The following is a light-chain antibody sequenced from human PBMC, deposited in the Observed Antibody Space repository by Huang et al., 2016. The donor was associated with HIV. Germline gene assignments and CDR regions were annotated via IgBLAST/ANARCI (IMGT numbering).Light chain of an antibody. V-gene: IGKV4-1*01. CDR3: QQYYSTLT. CDR2: CAS. CDR1: QSVLYSSNNKNY. Sequence: DIVMTQSPDSLAVSLGERATINCKSSQSVLYSSNNKNYVAWYQQKPGQPPKLLIYCASTRESGVPDRFSGSGSGTDFTLTISSLQAEDVAVYYCQQYYSTLTFGGGTKVEIK. J-gene: IGKJ4*01.